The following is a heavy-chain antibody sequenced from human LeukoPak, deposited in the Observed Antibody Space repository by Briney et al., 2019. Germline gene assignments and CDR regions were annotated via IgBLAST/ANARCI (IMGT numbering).Heavy chain of an antibody. CDR2: IYSGGST. D-gene: IGHD6-19*01. CDR3: ARSLGYSSGWYHY. CDR1: GFTVSSNY. V-gene: IGHV3-66*01. Sequence: GGSLRLSCAASGFTVSSNYMSWVRQAPGKGLEWVSVIYSGGSTYYADSVKGRFTISRDNSKNTLYLQMNSLRAEDTAVYYCARSLGYSSGWYHYWGQGTLVTVSS. J-gene: IGHJ4*02.